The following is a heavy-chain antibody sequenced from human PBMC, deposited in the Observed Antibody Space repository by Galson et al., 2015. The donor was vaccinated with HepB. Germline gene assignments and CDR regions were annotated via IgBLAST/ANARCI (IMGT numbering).Heavy chain of an antibody. CDR2: IRSKANSYAT. V-gene: IGHV3-73*01. Sequence: SLRLSCAASGFTFSGSAMHWVRQASGKGLEWVGRIRSKANSYATAYAASVKGRFTISRDDSKNTAYLQMNSLKTEDTAVYYCTSPTLSGSYHPVVNYYYMDVWGKGTTVTVSS. CDR3: TSPTLSGSYHPVVNYYYMDV. J-gene: IGHJ6*03. CDR1: GFTFSGSA. D-gene: IGHD1-26*01.